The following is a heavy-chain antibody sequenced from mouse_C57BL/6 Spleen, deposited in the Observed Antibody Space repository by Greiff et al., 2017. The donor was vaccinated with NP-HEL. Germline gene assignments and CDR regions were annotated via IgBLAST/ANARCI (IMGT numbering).Heavy chain of an antibody. Sequence: QVHVKQSGAELAKPGASVKLSCKASGYTFTSYWMHWVKQRPGQGLEWIGYINPSSGYTKYIQKFKGKAPFTADPSSNTAYMQLSSLTTEDSAIYYCARGPPYFDYWGQGTTLTVSS. J-gene: IGHJ2*01. CDR1: GYTFTSYW. V-gene: IGHV1-7*01. CDR2: INPSSGYT. CDR3: ARGPPYFDY.